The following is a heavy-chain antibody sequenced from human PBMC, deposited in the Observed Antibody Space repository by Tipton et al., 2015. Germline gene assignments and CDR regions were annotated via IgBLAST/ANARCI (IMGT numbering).Heavy chain of an antibody. CDR2: ITWNSDRL. V-gene: IGHV3-9*01. CDR3: AKEGSDQESGFQRYFECFQH. J-gene: IGHJ1*01. D-gene: IGHD3-22*01. Sequence: SLRLSCAASGFRFDDFAMHWVRQRPGRGLEWISAITWNSDRLLYADSVKGRFTISRDNAKNSVYLQMNSLRPEDTALYYCAKEGSDQESGFQRYFECFQHWGRGSPVVVSS. CDR1: GFRFDDFA.